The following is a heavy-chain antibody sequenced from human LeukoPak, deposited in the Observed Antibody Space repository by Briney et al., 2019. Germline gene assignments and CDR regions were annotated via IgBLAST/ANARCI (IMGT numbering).Heavy chain of an antibody. CDR3: ARGGGYSYGLPSGY. CDR2: INPNSGGT. Sequence: ASVKDSCMASGYTFTGYHMHWVRQAPGQGLEWMGWINPNSGGTNYAQKFQGRVTMTRDTSISTAYMELSRLRSDDTAVYYCARGGGYSYGLPSGYWGQGTLVTVSS. V-gene: IGHV1-2*02. D-gene: IGHD5-18*01. J-gene: IGHJ4*02. CDR1: GYTFTGYH.